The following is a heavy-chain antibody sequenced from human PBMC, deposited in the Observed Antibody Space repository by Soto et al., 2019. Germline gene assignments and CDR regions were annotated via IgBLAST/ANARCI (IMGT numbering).Heavy chain of an antibody. Sequence: EVQLVESGGGLVQPGRSLRLSCEASGFTLSTFWMSWVRQAPGKGLEWVASIKEDGSEKIYVDSVKGRFSISRDSAKNSLHLQMNNLRAEDAAIYYCASYRTLGCWGQGTPVTVSS. CDR1: GFTLSTFW. J-gene: IGHJ4*02. CDR2: IKEDGSEK. D-gene: IGHD1-26*01. V-gene: IGHV3-7*03. CDR3: ASYRTLGC.